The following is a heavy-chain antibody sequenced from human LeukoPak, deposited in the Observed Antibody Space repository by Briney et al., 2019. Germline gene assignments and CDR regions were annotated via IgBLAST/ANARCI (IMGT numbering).Heavy chain of an antibody. V-gene: IGHV4-34*01. CDR3: ARLSWYSDPGNSPTLSGLNP. CDR1: DGCVSGYY. CDR2: INQVGRT. D-gene: IGHD3-10*01. J-gene: IGHJ5*02. Sequence: SETLSLTCAVYDGCVSGYYWSWIRQPPGKGREWIGEINQVGRTNYKPSVDSRLTISVDTSKNQFFPRVNSVTGADTAVHYCARLSWYSDPGNSPTLSGLNPWGLGVLVTVSS.